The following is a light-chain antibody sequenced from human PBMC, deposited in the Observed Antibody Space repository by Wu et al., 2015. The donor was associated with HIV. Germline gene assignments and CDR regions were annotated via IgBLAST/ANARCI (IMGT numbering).Light chain of an antibody. J-gene: IGKJ4*01. V-gene: IGKV1-5*03. Sequence: DIQMTQSPSILSASVGDRVTITCRASQSINKWLAWYQQKPGSAPKLLISGASILQTGVPQESVAVDLGQNSLSPSAAYSLVILQLTTVQQYDTFSPITFGGGTKVEIK. CDR3: QQYDTFSPIT. CDR1: QSINKW. CDR2: GAS.